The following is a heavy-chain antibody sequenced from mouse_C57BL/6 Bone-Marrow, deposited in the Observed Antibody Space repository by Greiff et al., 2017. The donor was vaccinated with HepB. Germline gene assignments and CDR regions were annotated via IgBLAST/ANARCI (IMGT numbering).Heavy chain of an antibody. J-gene: IGHJ4*01. CDR2: SRNKANDYTT. Sequence: EVKLVESGGGLVQSGRSLRLSCATSGFTFSDFYMEWVRQAPGKGLEWIAASRNKANDYTTEYSASVKGRFIVSRDTSQSILYLQMNALRAEDTAIYYCARDAGDYAMDYWGQGTSVTVSS. CDR1: GFTFSDFY. CDR3: ARDAGDYAMDY. V-gene: IGHV7-1*01.